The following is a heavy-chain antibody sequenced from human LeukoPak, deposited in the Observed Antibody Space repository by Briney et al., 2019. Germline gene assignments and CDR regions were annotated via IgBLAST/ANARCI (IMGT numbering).Heavy chain of an antibody. Sequence: GASVKVSCKASGYTFSSYGISWVRQAPGQGLAWMGRIVTYNGKTKYAEKVQGRVTMTTDTSTTTAYMELRTLRSDDTAVYYCARDMVGLAADGNWFDPWGQGTLVTVSS. J-gene: IGHJ5*02. CDR3: ARDMVGLAADGNWFDP. D-gene: IGHD6-13*01. CDR2: IVTYNGKT. V-gene: IGHV1-18*01. CDR1: GYTFSSYG.